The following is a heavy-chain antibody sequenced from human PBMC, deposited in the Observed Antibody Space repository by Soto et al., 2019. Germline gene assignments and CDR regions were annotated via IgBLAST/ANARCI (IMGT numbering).Heavy chain of an antibody. CDR2: ISGSGGST. CDR3: AKNPRLGYCSGGSCIGI. Sequence: EVQLLESGGGLVQPGGSLRLSCAASGFTFSSYAMSWVRQAPGKGLEWVSAISGSGGSTYYADSVKGRFTISRDNSKNTLYLQMNSLRAEDTAVYYCAKNPRLGYCSGGSCIGIWGQGTMVTVSS. D-gene: IGHD2-15*01. J-gene: IGHJ3*02. CDR1: GFTFSSYA. V-gene: IGHV3-23*01.